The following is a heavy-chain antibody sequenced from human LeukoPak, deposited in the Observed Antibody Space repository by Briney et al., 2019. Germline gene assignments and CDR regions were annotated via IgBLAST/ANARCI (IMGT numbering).Heavy chain of an antibody. D-gene: IGHD3-3*01. CDR3: ARANPPYYDFWSGYFYYYYGMDV. V-gene: IGHV3-23*01. CDR1: GFTFSTND. CDR2: ISVVGGST. Sequence: GGSLRLSCAASGFTFSTNDMSWVRQPPGKGLEWVSAISVVGGSTYYADSVKGRFTISRDNAKNTLYLQMNSLRAEDTAVYYCARANPPYYDFWSGYFYYYYGMDVWGQGTTVTVSS. J-gene: IGHJ6*02.